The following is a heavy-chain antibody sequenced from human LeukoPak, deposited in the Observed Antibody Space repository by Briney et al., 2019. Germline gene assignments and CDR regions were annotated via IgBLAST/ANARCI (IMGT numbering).Heavy chain of an antibody. D-gene: IGHD1-20*01. Sequence: SETLSLTCAVYGGSLSGYYWSWIRQPPGKGLEWIGEINRSGSTNYNPSLKSRASISVDTSKNQLSLNLNSVTAADTAMYYCARGLRVTGTTSFDSWGQGTLVTVSS. V-gene: IGHV4-34*01. J-gene: IGHJ4*02. CDR1: GGSLSGYY. CDR2: INRSGST. CDR3: ARGLRVTGTTSFDS.